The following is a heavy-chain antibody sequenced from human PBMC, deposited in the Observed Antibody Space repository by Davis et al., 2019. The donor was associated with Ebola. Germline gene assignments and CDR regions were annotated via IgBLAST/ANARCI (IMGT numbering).Heavy chain of an antibody. V-gene: IGHV3-23*01. D-gene: IGHD5/OR15-5a*01. CDR2: ISGSGGST. Sequence: GESLKISCAASGFTFSSYAMSWVRQAPGKGLEWVSAISGSGGSTYYADSVKGRFTISRDNSKNTPYLQMNSLRAEDTAVYFCARDSGAFYVDSWGQGTLVTVSS. CDR3: ARDSGAFYVDS. CDR1: GFTFSSYA. J-gene: IGHJ5*01.